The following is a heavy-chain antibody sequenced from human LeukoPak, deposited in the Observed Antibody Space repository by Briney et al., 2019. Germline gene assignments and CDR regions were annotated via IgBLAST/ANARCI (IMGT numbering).Heavy chain of an antibody. CDR2: INHSGST. D-gene: IGHD2-8*01. V-gene: IGHV4-39*07. CDR1: GGSISSGTYY. CDR3: ARGPSVLMVYATRFSY. Sequence: SETLSLTCTVSGGSISSGTYYWSWIRQPPGKGLEWIGEINHSGSTNYNPSLKSRVTISVDTSKNQFSLKLSSVTAADTAVYYCARGPSVLMVYATRFSYWGQGTLVTVSS. J-gene: IGHJ4*02.